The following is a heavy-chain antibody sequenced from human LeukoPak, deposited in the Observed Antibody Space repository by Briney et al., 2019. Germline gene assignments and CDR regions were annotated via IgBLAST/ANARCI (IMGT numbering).Heavy chain of an antibody. V-gene: IGHV1-2*02. CDR1: GYTFTGYY. J-gene: IGHJ5*02. D-gene: IGHD2-15*01. CDR2: INPNSGGT. CDR3: ARDPRGYCSGGSCLNWFDP. Sequence: ASVKVSCKASGYTFTGYYMHWVRQAPGQGLEWMGWINPNSGGTNYAQKFQGRVTMTRDTSIGTAYMELSRLRSDDTAVYYCARDPRGYCSGGSCLNWFDPWGQGTLVTVSS.